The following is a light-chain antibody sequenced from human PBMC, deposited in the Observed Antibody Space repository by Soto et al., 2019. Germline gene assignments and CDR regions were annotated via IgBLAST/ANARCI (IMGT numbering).Light chain of an antibody. V-gene: IGLV1-44*01. CDR1: RSNIGTYP. CDR2: RNH. CDR3: AAWDDSLRAVV. Sequence: QSVLTQSPSASATPGQRVTISCSGSRSNIGTYPVHWYQQLPGTAPTLLIFRNHQRPSGVPDRFSGSKSGTSASLASSGPQSEDEADYYCAAWDDSLRAVVFGGGTKLTVL. J-gene: IGLJ2*01.